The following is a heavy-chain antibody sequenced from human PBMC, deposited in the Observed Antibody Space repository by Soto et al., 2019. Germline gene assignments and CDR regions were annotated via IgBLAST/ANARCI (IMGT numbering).Heavy chain of an antibody. CDR1: GGSFSGYY. V-gene: IGHV4-34*01. J-gene: IGHJ4*02. D-gene: IGHD3-10*01. CDR3: ARGPWYYGSGSYFQR. Sequence: PSETLSLTCAVYGGSFSGYYWSWIRQPPGKGLEWIGEINHSGSTNYNPSLKSRVTISVDTSKNQFSLKLSSVTAADTAVYYCARGPWYYGSGSYFQRWGQGSPVIGSS. CDR2: INHSGST.